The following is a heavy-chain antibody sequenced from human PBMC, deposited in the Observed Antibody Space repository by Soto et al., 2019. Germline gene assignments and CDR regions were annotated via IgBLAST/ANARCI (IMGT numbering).Heavy chain of an antibody. CDR2: MNPNSGDT. CDR1: GDSFTSYY. CDR3: ARGRPYSSSIFGVWGSYRLDY. V-gene: IGHV1-8*02. Sequence: ASVKVSCKASGDSFTSYYMHWVRQAPGQGLEWMGWMNPNSGDTGYAQKFQGRVTMTRNTSISTAYMELSSLRSEDTAVYYCARGRPYSSSIFGVWGSYRLDYWGQ. D-gene: IGHD3-16*02. J-gene: IGHJ4*01.